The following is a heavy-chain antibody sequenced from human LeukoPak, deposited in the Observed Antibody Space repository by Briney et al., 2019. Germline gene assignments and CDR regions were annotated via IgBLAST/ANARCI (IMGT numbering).Heavy chain of an antibody. J-gene: IGHJ6*02. D-gene: IGHD3-22*01. V-gene: IGHV1-46*01. CDR3: ATDPLITMVVDYGMDV. CDR1: GYTVTRYY. CDR2: IKPRGGST. Sequence: GASVNVSCKASGYTVTRYYMHWVRQAPGQGLEWMGIIKPRGGSTSYAQKFQARVTMTRDTSTSTVYMELSSLRSEDTAVYYCATDPLITMVVDYGMDVLGQGTTVTVSS.